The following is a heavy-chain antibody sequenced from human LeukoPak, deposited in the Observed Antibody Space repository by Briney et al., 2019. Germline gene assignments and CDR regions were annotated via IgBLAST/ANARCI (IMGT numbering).Heavy chain of an antibody. Sequence: ASVKVSRKASGYTFTSYYMHWVRQAPGQGLEWMGIINPSGGSTSYAQKFQGRVTMTRDTSTSTVYMELSSLRSEDTAVYYCARALLTGEVDYWGQGTLVTVSS. CDR3: ARALLTGEVDY. J-gene: IGHJ4*02. D-gene: IGHD7-27*01. CDR2: INPSGGST. CDR1: GYTFTSYY. V-gene: IGHV1-46*01.